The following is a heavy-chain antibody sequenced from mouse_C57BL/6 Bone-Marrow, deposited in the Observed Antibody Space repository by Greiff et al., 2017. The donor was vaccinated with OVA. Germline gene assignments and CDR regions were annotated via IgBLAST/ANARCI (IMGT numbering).Heavy chain of an antibody. J-gene: IGHJ4*01. D-gene: IGHD1-1*01. CDR3: ARRDLLLRFYAMDY. CDR2: IYPRDGST. CDR1: VYSFPDPT. V-gene: IGHV1-78*01. Sequence: QVQLQQSDAALVKPGASVKISCKVSVYSFPDPTIHWLKQRPEQGLDWIGYIYPRDGSTKYNEKFKGKATLTADKSSSTAYMQLNSLTSEDSAVYFCARRDLLLRFYAMDYWGQGTSVTVSS.